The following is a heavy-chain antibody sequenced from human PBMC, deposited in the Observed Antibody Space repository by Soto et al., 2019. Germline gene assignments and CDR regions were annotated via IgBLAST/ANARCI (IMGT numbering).Heavy chain of an antibody. D-gene: IGHD3-3*01. Sequence: HPGGSLRLSCAASGFTFSSYAMSWVRQAPGKGLEWVSAISGSGGSTYYADSVKGRFTISRDNSKNTLYLQMNSLRAEDTAVYYCAKGAKKTVLRFLEWLSCGMDVWGQGTTVTVSS. V-gene: IGHV3-23*01. CDR3: AKGAKKTVLRFLEWLSCGMDV. CDR1: GFTFSSYA. J-gene: IGHJ6*02. CDR2: ISGSGGST.